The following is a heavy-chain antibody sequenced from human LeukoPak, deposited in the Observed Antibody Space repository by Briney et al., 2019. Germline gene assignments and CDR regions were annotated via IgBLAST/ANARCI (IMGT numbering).Heavy chain of an antibody. CDR3: TRDLSATARAYDY. V-gene: IGHV3-21*01. D-gene: IGHD1-26*01. CDR1: GFILSDYN. J-gene: IGHJ4*02. CDR2: IDISGTYI. Sequence: GESLRLSCAASGFILSDYNMNWVRQAPGKGLEWVSSIDISGTYITYADSVKGRFTVSRDNAKNSLYLQMNSLRAEDTAVYYCTRDLSATARAYDYWGQGTLVTVSS.